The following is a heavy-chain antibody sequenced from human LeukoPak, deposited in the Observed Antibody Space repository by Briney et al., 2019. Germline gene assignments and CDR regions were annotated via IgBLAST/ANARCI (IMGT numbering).Heavy chain of an antibody. J-gene: IGHJ4*02. Sequence: GGSLRLSCAASGLTFSSYAMHWVRQAPGKGLEWVAVISYDGSNKYYADSVKGRFTISRDNSKNTLYLQMNSLRAEDTAVYYCARDLVAAAGTPDYWGQGTLVTVSS. CDR3: ARDLVAAAGTPDY. CDR1: GLTFSSYA. D-gene: IGHD6-13*01. V-gene: IGHV3-30-3*01. CDR2: ISYDGSNK.